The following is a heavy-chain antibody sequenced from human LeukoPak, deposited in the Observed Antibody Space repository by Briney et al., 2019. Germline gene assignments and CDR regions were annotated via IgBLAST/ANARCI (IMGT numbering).Heavy chain of an antibody. CDR2: ISSSSSYI. D-gene: IGHD2-2*01. V-gene: IGHV3-21*01. Sequence: GGSLRLSCAASGFTFGSYSMNWVRQAPGKGLEWVSSISSSSSYIYYADSVKGRFTISRDNAKNSLYLQMDSLRAEDTAVYYCARDAYCSSTSCSSAYWGQGTLVTVSS. CDR3: ARDAYCSSTSCSSAY. CDR1: GFTFGSYS. J-gene: IGHJ4*02.